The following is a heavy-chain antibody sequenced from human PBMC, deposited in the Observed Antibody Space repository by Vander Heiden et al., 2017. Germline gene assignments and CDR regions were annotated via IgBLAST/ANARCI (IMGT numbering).Heavy chain of an antibody. Sequence: EVQLVQSGGGLVKPGGSLRLSCAASGFTCSDAWMTWVRQAPGKGLEWVGRIKSKTDGGKTDDAAPGKGRFTISRDDSKNTLYLQMNSLKTEDTAVYYCTTDPGGSGSYVDYWGQGTLVTVSS. D-gene: IGHD1-26*01. CDR3: TTDPGGSGSYVDY. CDR1: GFTCSDAW. V-gene: IGHV3-15*01. J-gene: IGHJ4*02. CDR2: IKSKTDGGKT.